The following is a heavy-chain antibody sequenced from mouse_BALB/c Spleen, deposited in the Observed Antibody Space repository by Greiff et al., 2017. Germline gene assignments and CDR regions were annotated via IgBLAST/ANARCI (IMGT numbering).Heavy chain of an antibody. D-gene: IGHD1-1*01. V-gene: IGHV7-3*02. CDR1: GFTFTDYY. CDR2: IRNKANGYTT. J-gene: IGHJ4*01. CDR3: ARVLYYYGSGYAMDY. Sequence: VQLQQSGGGLVQPGGSLRLSCATSGFTFTDYYMSWVRQPPGKALEWLGFIRNKANGYTTEYSASVKGRFTISRDNSQSILYLQMNTLRAEDSATYYCARVLYYYGSGYAMDYWGQGTSVTVSS.